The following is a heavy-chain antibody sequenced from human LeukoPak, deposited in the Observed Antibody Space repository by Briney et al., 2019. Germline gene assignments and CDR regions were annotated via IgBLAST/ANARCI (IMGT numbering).Heavy chain of an antibody. CDR2: IYYSGST. CDR1: GGSISSGSYY. V-gene: IGHV4-30-4*07. Sequence: SQTLSLTCTVSGGSISSGSYYWSWLRQPAGTGLEWIGYIYYSGSTYYNPSLKSRVTISVDTSKNQFSLKLSSVTAADTAVYYCAGSIMITFGGVIPNAFDIWGQGTMVTVSS. CDR3: AGSIMITFGGVIPNAFDI. D-gene: IGHD3-16*02. J-gene: IGHJ3*02.